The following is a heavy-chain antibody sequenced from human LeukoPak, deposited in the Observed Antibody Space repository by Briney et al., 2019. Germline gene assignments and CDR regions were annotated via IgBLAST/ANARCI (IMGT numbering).Heavy chain of an antibody. CDR2: ISAYNGNT. D-gene: IGHD3-9*01. CDR3: ARDGELRYFDWLFSAIDY. J-gene: IGHJ4*02. V-gene: IGHV1-18*01. Sequence: SVKVSCKGSGYTFKKYGISWVRQAPGQGLEWMGWISAYNGNTNYAQKLQGRVTMTTDTSTSTAYMELRSLRSDDTAVYYCARDGELRYFDWLFSAIDYWGQGTLVTVSS. CDR1: GYTFKKYG.